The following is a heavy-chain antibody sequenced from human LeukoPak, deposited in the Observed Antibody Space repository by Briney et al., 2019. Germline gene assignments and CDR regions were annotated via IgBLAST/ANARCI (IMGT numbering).Heavy chain of an antibody. CDR3: AAEANSGSYAPNAFDI. CDR1: GYTFTGYY. J-gene: IGHJ3*02. CDR2: INPNSGGT. Sequence: ASVKVSCKASGYTFTGYYMHWVRQAPGQGLEWMGWINPNSGGTNYAQKFQGRVTITRDTTISIAYMELSRLRSDDTAVYYCAAEANSGSYAPNAFDIWGQGTMVTVSS. D-gene: IGHD1-26*01. V-gene: IGHV1-2*02.